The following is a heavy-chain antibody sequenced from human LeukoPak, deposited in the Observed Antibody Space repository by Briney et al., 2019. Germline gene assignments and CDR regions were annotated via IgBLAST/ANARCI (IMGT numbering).Heavy chain of an antibody. J-gene: IGHJ4*02. CDR1: GFTFSDFY. D-gene: IGHD3-22*01. Sequence: PGGSLRLSCAASGFTFSDFYMSWIRQAPGKGLEWISYISSSGSSTNYADSVKGRFTISRDNAKNSLYLQMTSLRAEDTAVYYCARDLIHRSGEADYWGQGTLVTVSS. V-gene: IGHV3-11*05. CDR3: ARDLIHRSGEADY. CDR2: ISSSGSST.